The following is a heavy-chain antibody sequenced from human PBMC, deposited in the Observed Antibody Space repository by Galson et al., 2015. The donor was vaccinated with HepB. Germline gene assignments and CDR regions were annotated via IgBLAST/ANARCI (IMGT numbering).Heavy chain of an antibody. CDR2: INSTSSTI. Sequence: SLRLSCAASGFTFSSYAMSWVRQAPGKGLEWLSYINSTSSTIYYVDSVKGRFTISRDNAKNSVFLQMNSLRVDDTAVYYCARRDSASSGFDYWGQGTLVAVSS. CDR1: GFTFSSYA. J-gene: IGHJ4*02. V-gene: IGHV3-48*04. D-gene: IGHD6-6*01. CDR3: ARRDSASSGFDY.